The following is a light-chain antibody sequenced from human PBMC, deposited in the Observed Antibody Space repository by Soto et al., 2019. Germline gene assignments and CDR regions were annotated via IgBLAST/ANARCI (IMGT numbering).Light chain of an antibody. Sequence: DIQMTQSPSTLSASVGDRVTITCRASQSISSWLAWYQQKPGKAPKLLIYYASSLESGVPSRFSGSGSGTEFPLTISSLQPDDFATYYCQQYNSQGTFGQGTKVEFK. CDR3: QQYNSQGT. CDR2: YAS. J-gene: IGKJ1*01. CDR1: QSISSW. V-gene: IGKV1-5*01.